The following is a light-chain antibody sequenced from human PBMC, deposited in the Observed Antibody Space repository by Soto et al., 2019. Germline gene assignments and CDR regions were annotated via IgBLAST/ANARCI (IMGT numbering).Light chain of an antibody. CDR3: SSFAGSPVV. CDR2: EVS. J-gene: IGLJ2*01. CDR1: SSDVGDYNY. V-gene: IGLV2-8*01. Sequence: QSALTQPPSASGSLGQSVTIPCTGTSSDVGDYNYVSWYQQHSGKVPKLMIYEVSKRPSGVPDRFSGSKSGNTASLTVSGLQAEDEADYYCSSFAGSPVVFGGGTKVTVL.